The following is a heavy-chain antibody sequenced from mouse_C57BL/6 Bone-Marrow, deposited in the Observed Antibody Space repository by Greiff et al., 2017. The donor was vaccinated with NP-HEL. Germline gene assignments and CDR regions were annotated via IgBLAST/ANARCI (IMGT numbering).Heavy chain of an antibody. Sequence: EVKLVESGGGLVKPGGSLKLSCAASGFTFSSYAMSWVRQTPEKRLEWVATISDGGSYTYYPDNVKGRFTISRDNAKNNLYLQMSHLKSEDTAMYYCARVWLRRRGSWFAYWGQGTLVTVSA. D-gene: IGHD2-2*01. CDR3: ARVWLRRRGSWFAY. V-gene: IGHV5-4*03. CDR1: GFTFSSYA. J-gene: IGHJ3*01. CDR2: ISDGGSYT.